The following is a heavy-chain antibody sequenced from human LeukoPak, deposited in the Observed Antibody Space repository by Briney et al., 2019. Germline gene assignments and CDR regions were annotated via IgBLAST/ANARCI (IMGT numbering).Heavy chain of an antibody. V-gene: IGHV3-30*14. D-gene: IGHD6-19*01. J-gene: IGHJ6*02. CDR1: GFTFSSYA. Sequence: PGGSLRLSCAASGFTFSSYAMHWVRQAPGKGLEWVAVISYDGSDKYYADSVKGRFTLSRDNSKNTLYLQMNSLRAEDTAVYYCAKGGVADHYYYGMDVWGQGTTVTVSS. CDR2: ISYDGSDK. CDR3: AKGGVADHYYYGMDV.